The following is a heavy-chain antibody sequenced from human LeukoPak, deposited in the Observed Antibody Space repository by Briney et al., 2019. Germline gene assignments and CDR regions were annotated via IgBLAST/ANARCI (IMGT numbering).Heavy chain of an antibody. CDR3: ARGRFGELFEFDY. V-gene: IGHV3-23*01. CDR1: GFTFSSYA. D-gene: IGHD3-10*01. Sequence: PGGSLRLSCAASGFTFSSYAMSWVRQAPGKGLEWVSAISGSGGSTYYADSVKGRFTISRESAKNSLFLHMNGLGAGDTAVYYCARGRFGELFEFDYWGQGTLVTVSS. CDR2: ISGSGGST. J-gene: IGHJ4*02.